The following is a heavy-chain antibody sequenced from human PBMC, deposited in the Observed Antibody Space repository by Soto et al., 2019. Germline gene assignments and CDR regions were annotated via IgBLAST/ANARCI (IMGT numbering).Heavy chain of an antibody. CDR1: GYTFTNFG. CDR3: VRGGTPIDY. J-gene: IGHJ4*02. D-gene: IGHD3-16*01. Sequence: QVQLVQSGAEVKKPGASVKVSCKTSGYTFTNFGISWVRQAPGQGLEWMGWISTYNGNTNYAQKFQGSVTMTTDTSASTAYMELRSLRSGDTAVYFCVRGGTPIDYWGQGTLVTVSS. CDR2: ISTYNGNT. V-gene: IGHV1-18*01.